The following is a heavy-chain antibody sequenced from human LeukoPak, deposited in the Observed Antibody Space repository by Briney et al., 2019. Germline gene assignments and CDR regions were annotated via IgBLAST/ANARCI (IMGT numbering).Heavy chain of an antibody. V-gene: IGHV4-34*01. J-gene: IGHJ4*02. Sequence: PSETLPLTCAVYGGSFSGYYWSWIRQPPGKGLEWIGEINHSGSTNYNPSLKSRVTISVDTSKNQLSLKLSSVTAADTAVYYCAREKVQGVIRLFDYWGQGTLVTVSS. D-gene: IGHD3-10*01. CDR2: INHSGST. CDR3: AREKVQGVIRLFDY. CDR1: GGSFSGYY.